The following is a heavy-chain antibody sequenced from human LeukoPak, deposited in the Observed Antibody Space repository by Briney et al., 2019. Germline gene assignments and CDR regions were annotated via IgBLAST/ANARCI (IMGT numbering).Heavy chain of an antibody. Sequence: SETLSLTCTVSGGSISSYYWSWIRQPPGKGLEWIGYIHHSGSTSYNPSLKSRATISLDTSKNQCSLKLSSVTAADTAVYYCARSGSYSHPGDYWGQGTLVTVSS. V-gene: IGHV4-59*01. J-gene: IGHJ4*02. D-gene: IGHD3-10*01. CDR3: ARSGSYSHPGDY. CDR1: GGSISSYY. CDR2: IHHSGST.